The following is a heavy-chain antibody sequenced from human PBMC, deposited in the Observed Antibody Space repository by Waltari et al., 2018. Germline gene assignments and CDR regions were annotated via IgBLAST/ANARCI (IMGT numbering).Heavy chain of an antibody. CDR1: GFTFNNYA. D-gene: IGHD1-26*01. J-gene: IGHJ4*02. CDR3: AKVIVGYFAY. Sequence: EVQLLESGGDFAQPGGSLRLSCTASGFTFNNYAMSWVRQAPGKGLEWVSSITGNCGNTYYADSVDGRFTISRDNPKNTLYLEMTSLRTDDTADYFCAKVIVGYFAYWGQGTLVTVSS. CDR2: ITGNCGNT. V-gene: IGHV3-23*01.